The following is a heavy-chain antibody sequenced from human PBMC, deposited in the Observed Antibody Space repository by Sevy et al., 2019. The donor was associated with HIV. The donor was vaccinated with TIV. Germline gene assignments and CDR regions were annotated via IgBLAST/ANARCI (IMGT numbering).Heavy chain of an antibody. Sequence: ASVKVSCKASGGTFSSYGISWVRQAPGQGLEWMGGIIPILGTVNYAQRFQGRVTITADESTKTAYMELSSLRSEDTAVYYCARGGGNGWYYFDYWGQETLVTVSS. J-gene: IGHJ4*02. D-gene: IGHD6-19*01. CDR1: GGTFSSYG. CDR2: IIPILGTV. CDR3: ARGGGNGWYYFDY. V-gene: IGHV1-69*13.